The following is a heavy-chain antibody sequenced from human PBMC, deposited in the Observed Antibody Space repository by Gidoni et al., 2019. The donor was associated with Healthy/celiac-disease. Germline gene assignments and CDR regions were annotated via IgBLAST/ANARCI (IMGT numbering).Heavy chain of an antibody. V-gene: IGHV4-34*01. Sequence: QVPLHQWGAGLFKPSETLSLPCAVSGGSFSGYYWSWIRQPPGKGLEWIGEINHSGSTNYNPSLKSRVTISVDTSKNQCSLKLSSVTDADTAVYYCAITYDSSGKGDYWGQGTLVTVSS. CDR2: INHSGST. J-gene: IGHJ4*02. D-gene: IGHD3-22*01. CDR3: AITYDSSGKGDY. CDR1: GGSFSGYY.